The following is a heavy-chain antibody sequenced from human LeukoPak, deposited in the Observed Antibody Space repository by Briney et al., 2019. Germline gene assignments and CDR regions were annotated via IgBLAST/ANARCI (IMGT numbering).Heavy chain of an antibody. CDR2: IYYSGGT. V-gene: IGHV4-59*08. CDR3: AGHSSWNSGHYYYGMDV. Sequence: SETLSLTCAASGGSISSYYWSWIRQPPGKGLEWMGHIYYSGGTTYNPSLKSRVTISVDTSKNQSALKLSSVTGAETAVYYCAGHSSWNSGHYYYGMDVWGQGATVTVSS. J-gene: IGHJ6*02. D-gene: IGHD1-7*01. CDR1: GGSISSYY.